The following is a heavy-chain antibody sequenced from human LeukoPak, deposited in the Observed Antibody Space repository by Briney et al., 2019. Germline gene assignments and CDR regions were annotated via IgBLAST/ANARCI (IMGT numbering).Heavy chain of an antibody. CDR3: ASSLLLWSAFDI. J-gene: IGHJ3*02. CDR2: IYPGDSDT. CDR1: GYSFTSYW. Sequence: GESLQISCKGSGYSFTSYWIGWVRQMPGKGLEWMGIIYPGDSDTRYSPSFQGQVTISADQYISTAYLQWSSLKASDTAMYYCASSLLLWSAFDIWGQGTMVTVSS. D-gene: IGHD3-10*02. V-gene: IGHV5-51*01.